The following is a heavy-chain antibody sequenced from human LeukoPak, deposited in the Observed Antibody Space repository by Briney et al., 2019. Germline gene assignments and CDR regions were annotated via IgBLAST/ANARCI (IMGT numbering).Heavy chain of an antibody. CDR3: ARPSYESSSWYYFDY. CDR1: GGTFSSYA. CDR2: IIPIFGTA. V-gene: IGHV1-69*05. Sequence: ASVKVSCKASGGTFSSYAISWVRQAPGQGPEWMGGIIPIFGTANYAQKFQGRVTITTDESTSTAYMELSSLRSEDTAVYYCARPSYESSSWYYFDYWGQGTLVTVSS. D-gene: IGHD6-13*01. J-gene: IGHJ4*02.